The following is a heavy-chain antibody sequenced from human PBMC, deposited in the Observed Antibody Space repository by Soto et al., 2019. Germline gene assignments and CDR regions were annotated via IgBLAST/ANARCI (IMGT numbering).Heavy chain of an antibody. CDR2: INAGNGDT. CDR3: ASGFPPSVAAPSDD. V-gene: IGHV1-3*01. CDR1: GYTFTSYG. J-gene: IGHJ4*02. Sequence: GASVKVSCKASGYTFTSYGMNWVRQAPGQRLEWMGWINAGNGDTKYSQKFLGRVTITRDTSASTAYMELRSLRSEDTAPYYCASGFPPSVAAPSDDWGQRTLDTGSS. D-gene: IGHD2-2*01.